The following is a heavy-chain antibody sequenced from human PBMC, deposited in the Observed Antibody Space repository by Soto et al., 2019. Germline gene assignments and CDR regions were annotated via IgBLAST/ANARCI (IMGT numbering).Heavy chain of an antibody. CDR1: GGSISSGGYY. V-gene: IGHV4-31*03. D-gene: IGHD5-18*01. CDR2: HYYSGST. Sequence: QVQLQESGPGLVKPSQTLSLTCTVSGGSISSGGYYWTWIRQHPGKVLEWIGCHYYSGSTYYNPSLKRRVTISVDTSKNQFSLKLSSVTAADTAVYFWSRGRDSYGGDFDYWGQGTRVTVSS. CDR3: SRGRDSYGGDFDY. J-gene: IGHJ4*02.